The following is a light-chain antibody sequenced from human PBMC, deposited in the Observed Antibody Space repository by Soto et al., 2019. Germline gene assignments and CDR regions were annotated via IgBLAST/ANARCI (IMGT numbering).Light chain of an antibody. CDR3: QSYYSSLSGLV. Sequence: QSVLTQPPSVSGAPGQRVTISCTGSSSNIGAGYDVHWYQQLPGTAPKLLIYGNSNRPSGVPDRFSGSKSGTSASLASTGLQAEDEADYYCQSYYSSLSGLVFGGGTQLTVL. CDR2: GNS. V-gene: IGLV1-40*01. J-gene: IGLJ2*01. CDR1: SSNIGAGYD.